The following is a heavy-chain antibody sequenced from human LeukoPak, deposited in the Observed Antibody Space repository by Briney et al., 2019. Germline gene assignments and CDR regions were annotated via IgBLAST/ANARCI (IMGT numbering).Heavy chain of an antibody. CDR3: ARVVGDTAMANYYYYYYYMDV. V-gene: IGHV1-18*01. J-gene: IGHJ6*03. D-gene: IGHD5-18*01. Sequence: ASVKVSCKASGYTFTSYGISWVRQAPGQGLEWMGWISAYNGNTNYAQKLQGRVTMTTDTSTSTAYMELRSLRSDDTAVYYCARVVGDTAMANYYYYYYYMDVWGKGTTATVSS. CDR1: GYTFTSYG. CDR2: ISAYNGNT.